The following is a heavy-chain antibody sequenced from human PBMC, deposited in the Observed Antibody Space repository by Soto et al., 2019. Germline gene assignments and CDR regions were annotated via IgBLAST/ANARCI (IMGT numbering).Heavy chain of an antibody. J-gene: IGHJ4*02. Sequence: LETLSLTCTVSGGSISSYYWSWIRQPPGKGLEWIGYIYYSGSTNYNPSLKSRVTISVDTSKNQFSLKLSSVTAADTAVYYCARSQKRTYSSSWYYYFDYWGQGTLVTVSS. V-gene: IGHV4-59*01. CDR1: GGSISSYY. CDR2: IYYSGST. D-gene: IGHD6-13*01. CDR3: ARSQKRTYSSSWYYYFDY.